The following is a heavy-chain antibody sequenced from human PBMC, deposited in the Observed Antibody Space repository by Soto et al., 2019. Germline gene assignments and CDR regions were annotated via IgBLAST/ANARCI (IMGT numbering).Heavy chain of an antibody. J-gene: IGHJ6*02. V-gene: IGHV3-30*03. CDR3: ARGSYDYVWGSYLHYYYGMDV. D-gene: IGHD3-16*02. CDR1: GFNFSSYG. CDR2: ISYDGSNK. Sequence: GGSLRLSCAASGFNFSSYGMHWVRQAPGKGLEWVAVISYDGSNKYYADSVKGRFTISRDNSKNTLYLQMSSLRAEDTAVYYCARGSYDYVWGSYLHYYYGMDVWGQGTTVTVSS.